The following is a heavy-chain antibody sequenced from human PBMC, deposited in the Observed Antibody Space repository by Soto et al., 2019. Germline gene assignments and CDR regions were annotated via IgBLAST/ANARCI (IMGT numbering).Heavy chain of an antibody. D-gene: IGHD1-26*01. CDR2: INHSGSS. Sequence: SETLSLTCTVSGGSISSYYWSWIRQTPGKGLQWIGQINHSGSSIYNPSLKNRVTISTMSNNKFSLELSSVTAADTAVYYCTRGLFSGSSYSGSWYYFDSWGQGTMVTVSS. V-gene: IGHV4-34*01. CDR3: TRGLFSGSSYSGSWYYFDS. CDR1: GGSISSYY. J-gene: IGHJ4*02.